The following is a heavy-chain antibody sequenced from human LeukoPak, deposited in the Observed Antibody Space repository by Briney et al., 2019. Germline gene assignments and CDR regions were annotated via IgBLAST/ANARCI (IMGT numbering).Heavy chain of an antibody. J-gene: IGHJ6*03. CDR3: ARTNDYSNYGPSYYYYMDV. CDR2: INPSGGST. CDR1: GYTFTSYY. D-gene: IGHD4-11*01. V-gene: IGHV1-46*01. Sequence: ASVKVSCKASGYTFTSYYMHWVRQAPGQGLEWMGIINPSGGSTSYAQKFQGRVTMTRDMSTSTVYMELSSLRSEDTAVYYCARTNDYSNYGPSYYYYMDVWGKGTTVTVSS.